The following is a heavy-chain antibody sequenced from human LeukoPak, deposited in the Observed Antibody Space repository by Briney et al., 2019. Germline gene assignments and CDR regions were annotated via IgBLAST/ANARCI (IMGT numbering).Heavy chain of an antibody. CDR2: ISVYNGNT. D-gene: IGHD6-13*01. Sequence: ASVKLSCKASGDTFSSYAISWVRQAPGQGLEWRGWISVYNGNTKFAEKLQGRVTMPTDTSTTTAYMELRNLRSDDTAVYYCARDHSSRCQLFDYWGQGTLVTVSS. J-gene: IGHJ4*02. CDR1: GDTFSSYA. CDR3: ARDHSSRCQLFDY. V-gene: IGHV1-18*01.